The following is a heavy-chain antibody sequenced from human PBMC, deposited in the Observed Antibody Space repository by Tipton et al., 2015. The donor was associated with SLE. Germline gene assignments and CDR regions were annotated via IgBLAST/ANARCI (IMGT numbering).Heavy chain of an antibody. Sequence: TLSLTCTVSGGSISSGGYYWGWIRQHPGKGLEWIGYIYYSGSTYYNPSLKSRVTISVDTSKNQFSLKLSSVTAADTAVYYCAREGITIRAFDIWGQGTMVTVSS. J-gene: IGHJ3*02. CDR2: IYYSGST. CDR3: AREGITIRAFDI. CDR1: GGSISSGGYY. V-gene: IGHV4-31*03. D-gene: IGHD3-10*01.